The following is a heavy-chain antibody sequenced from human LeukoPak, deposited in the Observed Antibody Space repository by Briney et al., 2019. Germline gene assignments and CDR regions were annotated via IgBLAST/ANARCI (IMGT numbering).Heavy chain of an antibody. V-gene: IGHV3-64D*09. CDR3: AELTSMVEQD. Sequence: GGSLRLSCSASGFTFSSYAMHWVRQAPGKGLEYVSVISSNGGSTYYADSVKGRFTISRDNSKNTLYLQMSSLRAEDTAVYYCAELTSMVEQDWGQGTLVTVSS. CDR1: GFTFSSYA. D-gene: IGHD3-10*01. J-gene: IGHJ4*02. CDR2: ISSNGGST.